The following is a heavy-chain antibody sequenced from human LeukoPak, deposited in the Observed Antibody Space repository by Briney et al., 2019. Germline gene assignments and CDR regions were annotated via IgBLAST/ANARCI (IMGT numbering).Heavy chain of an antibody. CDR2: ISGSGGST. Sequence: PGGSLRLSCAASGFTFSSYAMSWVRQAPGKGLEWVSAISGSGGSTYYADSVKGRFTISRDNSKNTLYLQMNSLRAEDTAVYYCAKDPRPNWSGYYVSFDYWGQGTLVTVSS. CDR1: GFTFSSYA. V-gene: IGHV3-23*01. CDR3: AKDPRPNWSGYYVSFDY. J-gene: IGHJ4*02. D-gene: IGHD3-3*01.